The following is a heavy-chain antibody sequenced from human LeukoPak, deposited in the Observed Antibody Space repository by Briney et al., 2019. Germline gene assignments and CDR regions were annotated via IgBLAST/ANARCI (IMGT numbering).Heavy chain of an antibody. D-gene: IGHD1-1*01. CDR3: AKLLGDATTYDY. CDR1: GFTFSNYE. J-gene: IGHJ4*02. V-gene: IGHV3-7*01. Sequence: GGSLRLSCVASGFTFSNYEMNWVRQTPGKGLEWVASINRDESAIFYLASVKGRFTISRDNARNLLFLQMNTLRAEDTAVYYCAKLLGDATTYDYWGQGALVTVSS. CDR2: INRDESAI.